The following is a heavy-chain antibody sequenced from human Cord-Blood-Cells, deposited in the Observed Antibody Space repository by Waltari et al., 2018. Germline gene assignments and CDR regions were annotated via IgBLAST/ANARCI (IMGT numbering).Heavy chain of an antibody. CDR3: ARDDSPLTAAIDY. V-gene: IGHV1-2*02. J-gene: IGHJ4*02. Sequence: QVQLVQSGAEVKKPGASVKVSCKASGYTFTGYYMHWVRQAPGQGLEWMGGINPNSGGTNYAQKFQGRVTMTRDTSISTAYMELSRLRSDDTAAYYCARDDSPLTAAIDYWGQGTLVTVSS. D-gene: IGHD2-2*01. CDR2: INPNSGGT. CDR1: GYTFTGYY.